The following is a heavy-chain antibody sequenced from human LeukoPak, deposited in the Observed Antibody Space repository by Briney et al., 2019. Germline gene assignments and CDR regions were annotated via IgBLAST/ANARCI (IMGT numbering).Heavy chain of an antibody. J-gene: IGHJ4*02. Sequence: KPGGSLRLSCAASGFTFSSDSMNWVRQAPGKGLEWVSSISSRSSYIYYADSVKGRFTISRDDAKNSLNLQMNSLRAEDTAVYYCARVLAAAGTLHFDHWGQGVLVSVSS. V-gene: IGHV3-21*01. CDR2: ISSRSSYI. D-gene: IGHD6-13*01. CDR3: ARVLAAAGTLHFDH. CDR1: GFTFSSDS.